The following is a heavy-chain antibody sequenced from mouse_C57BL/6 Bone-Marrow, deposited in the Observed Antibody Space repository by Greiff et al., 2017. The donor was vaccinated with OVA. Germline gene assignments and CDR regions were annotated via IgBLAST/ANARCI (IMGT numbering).Heavy chain of an antibody. CDR1: GYTFTSYW. J-gene: IGHJ2*01. CDR3: ASSHYYYIDY. V-gene: IGHV1-64*01. Sequence: QVQLQQSGAELVKPGASVKLSCKASGYTFTSYWMHWVKQRPGQGLEWIGMIHPNSGSTNYNEKFKSKATLTADKSSSTAYMQLSSLTSEDSAVYGCASSHYYYIDYWGQGTTLTVSS. D-gene: IGHD1-2*01. CDR2: IHPNSGST.